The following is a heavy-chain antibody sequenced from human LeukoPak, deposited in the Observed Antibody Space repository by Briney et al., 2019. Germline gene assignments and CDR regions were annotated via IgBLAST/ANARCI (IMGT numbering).Heavy chain of an antibody. D-gene: IGHD6-13*01. CDR1: GGSVSGYY. J-gene: IGHJ5*02. V-gene: IGHV4-59*02. CDR2: VHYTGRT. Sequence: PSETLSLTCAVYGGSVSGYYWSWIRQPPGKGLEWIGYVHYTGRTDYNPSLKSRVTISIDTSKNQFSLRLSSVTAADTAVYYCARDSFSSSWPKWFDPWGQGILVAVSS. CDR3: ARDSFSSSWPKWFDP.